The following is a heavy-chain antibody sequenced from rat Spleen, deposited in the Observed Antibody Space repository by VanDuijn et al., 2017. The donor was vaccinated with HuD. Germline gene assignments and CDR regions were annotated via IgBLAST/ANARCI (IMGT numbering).Heavy chain of an antibody. J-gene: IGHJ2*01. V-gene: IGHV5S23*01. CDR3: TKMGNYFNH. Sequence: EVQLVESGGGLLQPGGSLNLSCTASGFTFSNYDMAWVRQAPTKGLEWVASISTGGGNTYYRGSVRGRFTISRDNAKSTLYLQMDSLRSEDTATYYCTKMGNYFNHWGQGVMVTVSS. CDR2: ISTGGGNT. D-gene: IGHD1-7*01. CDR1: GFTFSNYD.